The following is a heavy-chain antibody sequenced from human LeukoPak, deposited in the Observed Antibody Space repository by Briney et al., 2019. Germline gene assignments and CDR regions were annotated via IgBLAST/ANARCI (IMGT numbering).Heavy chain of an antibody. J-gene: IGHJ4*02. D-gene: IGHD6-13*01. CDR3: AKDGIIAAAGYYFDY. V-gene: IGHV3-11*01. Sequence: PGGSLRLSCAASGFTFSDYYMSWIRQAPGKGLEWVSYISSSGSTIYYADSVKGRFTISRDNAKNSLYLQMNSLRAEDTAVYYCAKDGIIAAAGYYFDYWGQGTLVTVSS. CDR1: GFTFSDYY. CDR2: ISSSGSTI.